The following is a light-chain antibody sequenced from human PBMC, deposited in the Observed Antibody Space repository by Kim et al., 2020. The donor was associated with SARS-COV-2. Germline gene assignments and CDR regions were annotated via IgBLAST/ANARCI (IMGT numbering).Light chain of an antibody. Sequence: ASVGDRVTITCQASQGISNSLAWYQQKPGKGPKVLIYDASNLETGVPSRFSGSGSGTDFTFTISSLQPEDVATYYCQKYNSAPCTFGGGTKVDIK. CDR2: DAS. J-gene: IGKJ4*02. CDR3: QKYNSAPCT. V-gene: IGKV1-27*01. CDR1: QGISNS.